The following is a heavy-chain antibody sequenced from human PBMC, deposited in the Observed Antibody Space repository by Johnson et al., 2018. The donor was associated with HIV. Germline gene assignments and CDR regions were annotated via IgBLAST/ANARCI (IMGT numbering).Heavy chain of an antibody. CDR3: TRSQGSGEGAFDI. CDR2: LRQDGGEK. V-gene: IGHV3-7*05. CDR1: GFTFSTHW. J-gene: IGHJ3*02. Sequence: VQLVESGRGLVQPGGSLRLSCAASGFTFSTHWMTWVRQAPGKGLEWVASLRQDGGEKYYVDSVKGRFTISRDNAKNSLYLQMNSLRAEDTAVYYCTRSQGSGEGAFDIWGKGTMVSVSS. D-gene: IGHD2-21*01.